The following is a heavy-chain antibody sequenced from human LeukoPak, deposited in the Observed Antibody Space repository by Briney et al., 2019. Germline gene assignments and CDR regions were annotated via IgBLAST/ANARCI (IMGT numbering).Heavy chain of an antibody. CDR1: GFTFSSYG. V-gene: IGHV3-30*18. D-gene: IGHD1-26*01. CDR3: AKGDGGSYG. Sequence: GRSLRLSCAASGFTFSSYGMHWVRQAPGKGLEWVAVISYDGSNKYYADSVKGRFTISRDNSKNTLYLQMNSLRAEDTAVYYCAKGDGGSYGWGQGTLVTVSS. CDR2: ISYDGSNK. J-gene: IGHJ4*02.